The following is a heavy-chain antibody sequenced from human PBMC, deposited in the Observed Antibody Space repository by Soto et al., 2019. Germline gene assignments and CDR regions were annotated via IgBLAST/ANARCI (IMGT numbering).Heavy chain of an antibody. CDR2: INQDGSEK. D-gene: IGHD6-13*01. Sequence: EVQLVESGGGLVQPGGSLRLSCAASGFTFSSYWMSWVRQAPGKGLEWVPNINQDGSEKYYVDSVKGRFTISRDNAKNSLYLQMNSLRAEDTAVFYCARGRSSSWYNWFDPWGQGTLVTVSS. V-gene: IGHV3-7*03. CDR1: GFTFSSYW. J-gene: IGHJ5*02. CDR3: ARGRSSSWYNWFDP.